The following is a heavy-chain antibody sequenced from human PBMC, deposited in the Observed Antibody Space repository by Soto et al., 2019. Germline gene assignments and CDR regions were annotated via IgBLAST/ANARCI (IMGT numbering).Heavy chain of an antibody. V-gene: IGHV4-59*12. CDR2: INYSGST. Sequence: PSETLSLTCTVSGGSISSYYWSWIRQPPGKGLEWIGEINYSGSTNYNPSLKSRVTISVDTSKNQFSLKLSSVTAADTAVYYCARGYNWNYFWFDPWGQGTLVTVSS. J-gene: IGHJ5*02. CDR1: GGSISSYY. CDR3: ARGYNWNYFWFDP. D-gene: IGHD1-7*01.